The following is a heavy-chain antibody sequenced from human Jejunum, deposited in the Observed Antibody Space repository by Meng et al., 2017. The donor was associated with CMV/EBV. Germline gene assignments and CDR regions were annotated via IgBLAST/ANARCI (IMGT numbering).Heavy chain of an antibody. D-gene: IGHD2-15*01. CDR2: ITAAKTDT. CDR1: GYIFSNYA. CDR3: ARDHRSDGSSYSLDP. V-gene: IGHV1-3*01. Sequence: SGYIFSNYAMHWVRQAPGQRLEWMGWITAAKTDTIYSQKFQGRVTISRDTSANTAYMELSSLTSEDTAIYYCARDHRSDGSSYSLDPWGQGTLVTVSS. J-gene: IGHJ5*02.